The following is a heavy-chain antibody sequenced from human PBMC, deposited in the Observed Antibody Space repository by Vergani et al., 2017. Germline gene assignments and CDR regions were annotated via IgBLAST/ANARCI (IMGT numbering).Heavy chain of an antibody. J-gene: IGHJ5*02. D-gene: IGHD3-22*01. V-gene: IGHV1-69*02. CDR1: GGTFSSYT. Sequence: QVQLVQSGAEVKKPGSSVRVSCKASGGTFSSYTISWVRQAPGQGLVWMGRIIPILGIANYAQKFQGRVTITADKSTSTAYMELSSLRSEDTAVYYCAAPGDYYDGSGGAWGQGTLVTVSS. CDR3: AAPGDYYDGSGGA. CDR2: IIPILGIA.